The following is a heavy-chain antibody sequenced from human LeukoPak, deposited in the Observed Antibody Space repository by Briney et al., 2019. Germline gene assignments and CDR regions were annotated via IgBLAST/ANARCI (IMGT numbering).Heavy chain of an antibody. J-gene: IGHJ4*02. D-gene: IGHD4-17*01. CDR3: ARDYLYGDCLFDY. Sequence: SETLSLTCTVSGGSISNYYWTWIRQPPGKGLEWIGFISYSGNTNYNPSLKSRVTISLDTSKNQFSLKLISVTAADTAVYYCARDYLYGDCLFDYWGQGTLVTVSS. V-gene: IGHV4-59*01. CDR2: ISYSGNT. CDR1: GGSISNYY.